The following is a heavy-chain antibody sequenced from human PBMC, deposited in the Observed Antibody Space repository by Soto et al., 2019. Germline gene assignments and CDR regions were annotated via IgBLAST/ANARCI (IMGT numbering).Heavy chain of an antibody. CDR3: AKDPRMYSGSYNGFDP. Sequence: GGSLRLSCAASGFTFSSYAMSWVRQAPGKGLEWVSAISGSGGSTYYADSVKGRFTISRDNSKNTLYLQMNSLRAEDTAVYYSAKDPRMYSGSYNGFDPWGQGTLVTVSS. CDR2: ISGSGGST. V-gene: IGHV3-23*01. J-gene: IGHJ5*02. D-gene: IGHD1-26*01. CDR1: GFTFSSYA.